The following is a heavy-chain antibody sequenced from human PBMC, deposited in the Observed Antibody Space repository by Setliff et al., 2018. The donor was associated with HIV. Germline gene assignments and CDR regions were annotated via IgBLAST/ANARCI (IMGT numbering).Heavy chain of an antibody. Sequence: SETLSLTCTVSGDSISSYSWNWIRQSPGGGLEWIGFIFSSGSTKYNPSLQSRVTMSIDTSKNQFSLKLSSVTAADTAVYYCARRIDDSGSFPDKNWFDTWGQGSLVTVSS. V-gene: IGHV4-4*09. D-gene: IGHD3-10*01. CDR1: GDSISSYS. CDR3: ARRIDDSGSFPDKNWFDT. CDR2: IFSSGST. J-gene: IGHJ5*02.